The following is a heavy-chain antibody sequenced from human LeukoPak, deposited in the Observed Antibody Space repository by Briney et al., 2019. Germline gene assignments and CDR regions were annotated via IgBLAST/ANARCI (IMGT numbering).Heavy chain of an antibody. CDR1: GFTFSSYA. D-gene: IGHD6-19*01. J-gene: IGHJ4*02. Sequence: GESLRLSCAASGFTFSSYAMHWVRQAPGKGLEWVAVISYDGSNKYYADSVKGRFTISRDNSKNTLYLQMNSLRAEDTAVYYCARGGPREGSGLYYFDYWGQGTLVTVSS. CDR3: ARGGPREGSGLYYFDY. CDR2: ISYDGSNK. V-gene: IGHV3-30-3*01.